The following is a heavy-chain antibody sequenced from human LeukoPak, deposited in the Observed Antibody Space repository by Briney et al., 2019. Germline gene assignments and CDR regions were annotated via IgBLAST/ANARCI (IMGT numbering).Heavy chain of an antibody. J-gene: IGHJ6*02. V-gene: IGHV1-69*13. CDR1: GGTFSSYA. CDR3: ARGLVVAAKDYYYYYGMDV. D-gene: IGHD2-15*01. CDR2: SIPIFGTA. Sequence: SVKVSCKASGGTFSSYAISWVRQAPGQWLEWMGGSIPIFGTANYAQKFQGRVTITADESTSTAYMELSSLRSEDPAVYYCARGLVVAAKDYYYYYGMDVWGQGTTVTVSS.